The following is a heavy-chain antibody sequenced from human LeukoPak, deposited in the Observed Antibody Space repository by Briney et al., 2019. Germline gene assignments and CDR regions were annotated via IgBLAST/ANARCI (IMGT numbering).Heavy chain of an antibody. CDR2: ISGSGGST. J-gene: IGHJ4*02. Sequence: LAGGSLRLSCAASGFTFSSYAMSWVRQAPGKGLEWVSAISGSGGSTYYADSVKGRFTISRDNSKNTLYLQMNSLRAEDTAVYYCAKDIWFGELSSFDYWGQGTLVTVSS. D-gene: IGHD3-10*01. CDR3: AKDIWFGELSSFDY. CDR1: GFTFSSYA. V-gene: IGHV3-23*01.